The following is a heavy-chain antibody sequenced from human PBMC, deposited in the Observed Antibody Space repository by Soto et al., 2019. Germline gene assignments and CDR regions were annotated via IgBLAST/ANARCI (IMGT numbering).Heavy chain of an antibody. J-gene: IGHJ6*02. CDR3: ARDLIVVLPAAIRSYYYYSMDV. CDR1: GFTFSSYS. D-gene: IGHD2-2*02. CDR2: ISSSSSYI. V-gene: IGHV3-21*04. Sequence: GGSLRLSCAASGFTFSSYSINWVRQAPGKGLEWVSSISSSSSYIYYADSVKGRFTISRDNAKNSLYLQMNSLRAEDTAVYYCARDLIVVLPAAIRSYYYYSMDVWGQGTTVTASS.